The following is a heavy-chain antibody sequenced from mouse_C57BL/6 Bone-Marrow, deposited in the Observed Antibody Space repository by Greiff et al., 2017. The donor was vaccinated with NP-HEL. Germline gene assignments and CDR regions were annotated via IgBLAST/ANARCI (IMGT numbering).Heavy chain of an antibody. CDR2: ISSGGSYT. CDR3: ARRLGQDY. D-gene: IGHD3-3*01. Sequence: DVKLVESGGDLVKPGGSLKLSCAASGFTFSSYGMSWVRQTPDKRLEWVATISSGGSYTYYPDSVKGRFTISRDNAKNTLYLQMSSLKSEDTAMYYCARRLGQDYWGQGTTLTVSS. CDR1: GFTFSSYG. J-gene: IGHJ2*01. V-gene: IGHV5-6*02.